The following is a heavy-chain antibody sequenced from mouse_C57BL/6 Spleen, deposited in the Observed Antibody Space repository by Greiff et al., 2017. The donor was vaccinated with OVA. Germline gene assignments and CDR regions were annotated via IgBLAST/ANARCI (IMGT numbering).Heavy chain of an antibody. J-gene: IGHJ4*01. Sequence: DVQLVESGEGLVKPGGSLKLSCAASGFTFSSYAMSWVRQTPEKRLEWVAYISSGGDYIYYADTVKGRFTISRDNARNTLYLQMSSLKSEDTAMYYCTRNYIRYYAMDYWGQGTSVTVSS. CDR1: GFTFSSYA. CDR2: ISSGGDYI. D-gene: IGHD2-12*01. CDR3: TRNYIRYYAMDY. V-gene: IGHV5-9-1*02.